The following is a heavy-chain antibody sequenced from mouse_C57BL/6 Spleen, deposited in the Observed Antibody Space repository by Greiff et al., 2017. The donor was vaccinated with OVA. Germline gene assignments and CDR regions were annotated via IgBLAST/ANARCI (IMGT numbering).Heavy chain of an antibody. V-gene: IGHV1-47*01. CDR3: ARSTMIRGWYFDV. CDR2: FHPYNDDT. CDR1: GYTFTTYP. Sequence: QVHVKQSGAELVKPGASVKMSCKASGYTFTTYPIEWMKQNHGKSLEWIGNFHPYNDDTKYNEKFKGKATLTVEKSSSTVYLELSRLTSDDSAVYYGARSTMIRGWYFDVWGTGTTVTVSS. D-gene: IGHD2-4*01. J-gene: IGHJ1*03.